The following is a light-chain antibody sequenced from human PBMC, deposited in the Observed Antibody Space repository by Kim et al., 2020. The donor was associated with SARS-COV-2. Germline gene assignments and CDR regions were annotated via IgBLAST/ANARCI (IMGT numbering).Light chain of an antibody. CDR3: QQYYIYWT. Sequence: DIQMTQSPSTLSASVGDRVTITCRASQTISSWLAWYQQRPGKAPKLLIYKASNLESGVPSRFSGSGSGTQFTLTINSLQPDDFATYYCQQYYIYWTFGQGTKVDIK. J-gene: IGKJ1*01. V-gene: IGKV1-5*03. CDR1: QTISSW. CDR2: KAS.